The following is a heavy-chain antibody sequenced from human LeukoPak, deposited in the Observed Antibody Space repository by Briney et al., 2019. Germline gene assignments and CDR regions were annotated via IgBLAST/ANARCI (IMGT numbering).Heavy chain of an antibody. Sequence: PSETLSLTCTVSGGSISSSSYYWGWIRQPPGKGLEWIGSIYYSGSAYYNPSLNSRVTISVDTSKNQFSLKLSSVTAADTAVYYCARHGLPGESQYQLPYMDVWGKGTTVTVSS. CDR3: ARHGLPGESQYQLPYMDV. J-gene: IGHJ6*03. CDR1: GGSISSSSYY. D-gene: IGHD2-2*01. CDR2: IYYSGSA. V-gene: IGHV4-39*01.